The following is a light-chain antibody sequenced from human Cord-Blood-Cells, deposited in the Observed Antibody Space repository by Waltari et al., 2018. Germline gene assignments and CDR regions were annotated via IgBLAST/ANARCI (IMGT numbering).Light chain of an antibody. V-gene: IGLV2-14*01. CDR2: EVS. J-gene: IGLJ2*01. Sequence: QSALTQPASVSGSPGQSITISCTGTSSDVGGYNYVSWYQQHPVKAPKLMFYEVSNRPSGVSNRFSGSKSGNTASLTISGLQAEDEADYYCSSYTSSSTLVVFGGGTKLTVL. CDR3: SSYTSSSTLVV. CDR1: SSDVGGYNY.